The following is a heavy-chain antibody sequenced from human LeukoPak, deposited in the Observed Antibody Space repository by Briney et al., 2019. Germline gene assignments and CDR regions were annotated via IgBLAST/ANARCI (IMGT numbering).Heavy chain of an antibody. Sequence: GESLKISCKGSGYIFTNYWIGWVRQMPGKGLEWMGIIYPGDSHIRYSPSFQGQVTISADKSISTAFLQWSSLKASDTAMYYCARHLWFGELLSWFDPWCQGTLVTVSS. D-gene: IGHD3-10*01. V-gene: IGHV5-51*01. CDR1: GYIFTNYW. J-gene: IGHJ5*02. CDR2: IYPGDSHI. CDR3: ARHLWFGELLSWFDP.